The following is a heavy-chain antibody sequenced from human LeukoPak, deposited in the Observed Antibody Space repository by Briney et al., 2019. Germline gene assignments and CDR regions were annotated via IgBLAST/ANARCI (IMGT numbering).Heavy chain of an antibody. CDR3: ARGSPRTYSSSSEGFDY. Sequence: ASVKVSCKASGYTFTGYYMHWVRQAPGQGLEWMGWINPNSGGTNYAQKFQDRVSMTRDTSIRTVYMRLSRLRSDDTAVYFCARGSPRTYSSSSEGFDYWGQGTLVTVSS. CDR1: GYTFTGYY. D-gene: IGHD6-6*01. J-gene: IGHJ4*02. CDR2: INPNSGGT. V-gene: IGHV1-2*02.